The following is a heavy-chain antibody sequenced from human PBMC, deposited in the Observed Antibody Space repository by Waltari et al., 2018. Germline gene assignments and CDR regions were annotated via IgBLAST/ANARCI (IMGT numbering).Heavy chain of an antibody. CDR1: GFTFRSYG. J-gene: IGHJ4*02. CDR3: AKGPAVTFDY. Sequence: QVQLVESGGGVVQPGGSLRLSCAASGFTFRSYGMPWVRQAPGKGLEWVAFIRYDGSNKYYADSVKGRFTISRDNSKNTLYLQMSSLRAEDTAVYYCAKGPAVTFDYWGQGTLVTVSS. CDR2: IRYDGSNK. V-gene: IGHV3-30*02. D-gene: IGHD4-17*01.